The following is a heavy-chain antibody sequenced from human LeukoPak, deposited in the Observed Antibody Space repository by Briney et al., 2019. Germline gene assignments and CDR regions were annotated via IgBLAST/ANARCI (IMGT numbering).Heavy chain of an antibody. CDR2: IYTSGST. J-gene: IGHJ4*02. Sequence: PSETLSLTCTVSGGSISSGSYYWSWIRQPAGKGLEWIGRIYTSGSTNYSPSLKSRVTISVDTSKNQFSLKLSSVTAADTAVYYCARAVAYGIDTGYFYYWGQGTLVTVSS. D-gene: IGHD2-8*02. V-gene: IGHV4-61*02. CDR1: GGSISSGSYY. CDR3: ARAVAYGIDTGYFYY.